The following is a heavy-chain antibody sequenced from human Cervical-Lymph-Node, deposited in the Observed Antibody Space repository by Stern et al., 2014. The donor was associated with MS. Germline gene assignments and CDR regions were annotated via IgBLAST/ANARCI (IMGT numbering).Heavy chain of an antibody. CDR1: GFSLSTSGVG. CDR3: AHGLEIRLWAAY. V-gene: IGHV2-5*01. Sequence: ESGPTLVKPTQTLTLTCTFSGFSLSTSGVGVGWIRQPPGKALEWLALIYWNDDKRYSPSLKSRLTITKDSSKTQVVLTMTNMDPVDTATYYCAHGLEIRLWAAYWGQGTLVTVSS. J-gene: IGHJ4*02. CDR2: IYWNDDK. D-gene: IGHD5-18*01.